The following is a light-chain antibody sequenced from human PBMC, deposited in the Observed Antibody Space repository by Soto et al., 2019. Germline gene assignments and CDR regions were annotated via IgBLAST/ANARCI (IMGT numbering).Light chain of an antibody. CDR2: IAS. CDR1: QDINSW. Sequence: DIQMPQSPSSVSASVGDRVTITCRASQDINSWLTWYQQKPGKAPKVLIYIASRLQPGVPSRFSGRGSGTDFSLTISNLQPEDFAPYFCQQSKSFPLTFGGGTKVEIK. J-gene: IGKJ4*01. V-gene: IGKV1-12*01. CDR3: QQSKSFPLT.